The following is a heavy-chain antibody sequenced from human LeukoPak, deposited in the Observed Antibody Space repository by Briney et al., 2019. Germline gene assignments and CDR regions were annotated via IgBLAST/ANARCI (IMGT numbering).Heavy chain of an antibody. Sequence: GGSLRLSCAASGFTFTNYWMTRVRQAPGKGLEWVANINQDGSEKSYVDSVKGRFTISRDNAKNSLYLQMNSLRADDTGVYYCASQPAAADVDYWGQGTLVTVSS. CDR3: ASQPAAADVDY. CDR1: GFTFTNYW. CDR2: INQDGSEK. V-gene: IGHV3-7*03. J-gene: IGHJ4*02. D-gene: IGHD2-2*01.